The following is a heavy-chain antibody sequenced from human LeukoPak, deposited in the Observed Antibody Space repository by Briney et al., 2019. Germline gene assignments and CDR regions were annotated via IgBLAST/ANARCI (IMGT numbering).Heavy chain of an antibody. CDR3: ARPEEDYYGSGTDDAFDI. CDR1: EFSVGSNY. CDR2: IYSGGST. V-gene: IGHV3-66*04. D-gene: IGHD3-10*01. J-gene: IGHJ3*02. Sequence: GGSLRLSCAASEFSVGSNYMTWVRQAPGKGLEWVSLIYSGGSTYYADSVKSRFTISRDNSKNTLYLQMNSVRAEDTAVYYCARPEEDYYGSGTDDAFDIWGQGTMVTVSS.